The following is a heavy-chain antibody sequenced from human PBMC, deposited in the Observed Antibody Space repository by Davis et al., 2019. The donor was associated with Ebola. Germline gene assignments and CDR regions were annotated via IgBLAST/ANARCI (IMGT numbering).Heavy chain of an antibody. CDR3: AKGSSSGWPYYFDY. J-gene: IGHJ4*02. CDR1: GLIFSTYA. D-gene: IGHD6-19*01. CDR2: VTSGGVST. Sequence: PGGSLRPSCPASGLIFSTYAMAWSRQAPGKGLEWVSAVTSGGVSTYYADSVKGRFTISRDNSKNTLHVQMSSLRADDTAVYYCAKGSSSGWPYYFDYWGQGTLVTVSS. V-gene: IGHV3-23*01.